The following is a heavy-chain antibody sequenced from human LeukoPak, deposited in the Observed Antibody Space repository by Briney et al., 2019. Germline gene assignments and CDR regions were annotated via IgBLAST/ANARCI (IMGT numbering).Heavy chain of an antibody. CDR2: INHSGST. CDR1: GGSFSGYY. Sequence: SETLSLTCAVYGGSFSGYYWSWIRQPPGKGLEWIGEINHSGSTNYNPSLKSRVTISVDTSKNQFSLKLSSVTAADTSVYYCARLTGWFDPWGQGTLVTVSS. CDR3: ARLTGWFDP. V-gene: IGHV4-34*01. J-gene: IGHJ5*02.